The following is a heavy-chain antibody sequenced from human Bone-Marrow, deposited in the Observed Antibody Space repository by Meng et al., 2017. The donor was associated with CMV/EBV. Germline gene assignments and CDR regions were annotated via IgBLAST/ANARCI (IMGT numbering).Heavy chain of an antibody. V-gene: IGHV3-73*01. J-gene: IGHJ6*02. CDR2: IRSKGDSYAT. CDR3: AKDLAYSYVIHYYYYGMDV. CDR1: GFTFSGSI. Sequence: GESLKISCAASGFTFSGSIIHWVRQASGKGLEWVGRIRSKGDSYATTYTASVKGRFTISRDDSKNTLYLQMNSLRAEDTAVYYCAKDLAYSYVIHYYYYGMDVWGQGTTVTVSS. D-gene: IGHD5-18*01.